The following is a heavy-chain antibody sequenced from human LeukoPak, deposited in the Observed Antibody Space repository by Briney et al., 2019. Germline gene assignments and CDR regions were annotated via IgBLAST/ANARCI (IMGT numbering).Heavy chain of an antibody. CDR2: MYTSGST. CDR1: GGSIISGSYY. V-gene: IGHV4-61*02. D-gene: IGHD2-2*01. J-gene: IGHJ3*02. CDR3: ARTVVPAAPGAFDI. Sequence: SQTLSLTCTVSGGSIISGSYYWNWIRQPAGKGLEWIGRMYTSGSTNYNPSLKSRVTISVDTSKNQLSLKLSSVTAADTAVYYCARTVVPAAPGAFDIWGQGTMVTVSS.